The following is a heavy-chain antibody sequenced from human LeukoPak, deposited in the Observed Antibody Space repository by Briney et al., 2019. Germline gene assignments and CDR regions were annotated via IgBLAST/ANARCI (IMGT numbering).Heavy chain of an antibody. CDR2: IGDTTSTI. D-gene: IGHD1-1*01. Sequence: PGGSLRLSCAASGFTFSSYSMNWVRQAPGKGLEWVSYIGDTTSTISYAGSVKGRFTISRDNAKNSLFLQMSSLRHEDTAVYFCARGGSSHMEDWGQGTLVTVSS. J-gene: IGHJ4*02. V-gene: IGHV3-48*02. CDR1: GFTFSSYS. CDR3: ARGGSSHMED.